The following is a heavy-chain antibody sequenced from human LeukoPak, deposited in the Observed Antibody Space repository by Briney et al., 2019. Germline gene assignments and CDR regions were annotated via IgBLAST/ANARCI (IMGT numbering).Heavy chain of an antibody. CDR1: GDSISSGY. J-gene: IGHJ4*02. D-gene: IGHD4-17*01. CDR3: ARYRDGDRDISLDI. Sequence: PSETLSLTCTVSGDSISSGYWSWIRQPPGKGLEWIGFINNRGTTSYNPSLKSRVTISRDMSKNQFALKLSSVSAADTAVYYCARYRDGDRDISLDIWGQGTLVTVSS. V-gene: IGHV4-59*08. CDR2: INNRGTT.